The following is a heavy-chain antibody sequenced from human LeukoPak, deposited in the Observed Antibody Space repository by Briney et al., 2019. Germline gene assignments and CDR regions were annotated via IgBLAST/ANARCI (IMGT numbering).Heavy chain of an antibody. J-gene: IGHJ6*02. V-gene: IGHV4-31*03. CDR3: ARGLRYCTNGVCYYYYGMDV. D-gene: IGHD2-8*01. CDR1: GCSIRSGGYY. CDR2: LFYIVSA. Sequence: SQTLSLTCTVSGCSIRSGGYYWGWFRLHPGNGLNWMCYLFYIVSAYYNPSLKCRVTISVDTSKNQLYLTLSSVTAADTAVYYCARGLRYCTNGVCYYYYGMDVWGQGTTVTVSS.